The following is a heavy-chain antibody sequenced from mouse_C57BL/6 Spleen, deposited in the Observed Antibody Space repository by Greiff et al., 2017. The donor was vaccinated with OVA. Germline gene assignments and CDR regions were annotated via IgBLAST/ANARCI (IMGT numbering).Heavy chain of an antibody. V-gene: IGHV5-17*01. J-gene: IGHJ1*03. CDR3: ARRNWDDWYFDV. D-gene: IGHD4-1*01. CDR1: GFTFSDYG. Sequence: EVQLQESGGGLVKPGGSLKLSCAASGFTFSDYGMHWVRQAPEKGLEWVAYISSGSSTIYYADTVKGRFTISRDNAKNTLFLQMTSLRSEDTAMYYCARRNWDDWYFDVWGTGTTVTVSS. CDR2: ISSGSSTI.